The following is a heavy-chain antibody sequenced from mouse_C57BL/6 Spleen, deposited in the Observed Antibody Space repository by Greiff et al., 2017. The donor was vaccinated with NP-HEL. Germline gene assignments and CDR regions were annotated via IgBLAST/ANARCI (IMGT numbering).Heavy chain of an antibody. CDR1: GFTFSNYW. CDR3: TGGYYGSSSWFAY. J-gene: IGHJ3*01. D-gene: IGHD1-1*01. CDR2: IRLKSDNYAT. V-gene: IGHV6-3*01. Sequence: EVQLQESGGGLVQPGGSMKLSCVASGFTFSNYWMNWVRQSPGKGLEWVAQIRLKSDNYATHYAESVKGRFTISRDDSKSSVYLQMNNLRAEDTGIYYCTGGYYGSSSWFAYWGQGTLVTVSA.